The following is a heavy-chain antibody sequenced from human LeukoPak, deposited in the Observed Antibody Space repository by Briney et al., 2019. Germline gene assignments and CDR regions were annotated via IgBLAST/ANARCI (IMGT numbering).Heavy chain of an antibody. CDR3: ARGGDGYNLAGDY. J-gene: IGHJ4*02. CDR1: GFTFSTYW. D-gene: IGHD5-24*01. Sequence: GGSLRLSCAASGFTFSTYWMNWFRQTPGKGLEWVAKIKADGGEKDHVASVKGRFTISRDNAKNSLYLQMNSLRVEDTAVYYCARGGDGYNLAGDYWGQGTLVTVSS. CDR2: IKADGGEK. V-gene: IGHV3-7*01.